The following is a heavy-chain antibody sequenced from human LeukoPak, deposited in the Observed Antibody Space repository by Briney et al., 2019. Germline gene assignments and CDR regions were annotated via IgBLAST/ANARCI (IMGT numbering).Heavy chain of an antibody. CDR1: GFTFSRHW. CDR3: APPLDYFDTIDSPQGGD. CDR2: IKHDGSEK. D-gene: IGHD3-22*01. J-gene: IGHJ4*02. Sequence: GGSLRLSCAASGFTFSRHWMTWVRQAPGKGLEWVANIKHDGSEKNYVDSVKGRFTVSRDNAKNSLYLQMNSLRAEDTAVYYFAPPLDYFDTIDSPQGGDWGQGTLVTVSS. V-gene: IGHV3-7*03.